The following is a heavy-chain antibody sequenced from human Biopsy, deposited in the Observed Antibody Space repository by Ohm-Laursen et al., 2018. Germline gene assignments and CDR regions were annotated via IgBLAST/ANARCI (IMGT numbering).Heavy chain of an antibody. Sequence: SLRLSCAASGFTFSSYAMEWVRQAPGKGLEWVSSIAERSTYISYADSVKGRFTISRDNAQNSLYLQRNILRVEDTAVYYCARERGRKSIAATDYWGQGVLVTVSS. V-gene: IGHV3-21*06. D-gene: IGHD6-6*01. CDR1: GFTFSSYA. J-gene: IGHJ4*02. CDR2: IAERSTYI. CDR3: ARERGRKSIAATDY.